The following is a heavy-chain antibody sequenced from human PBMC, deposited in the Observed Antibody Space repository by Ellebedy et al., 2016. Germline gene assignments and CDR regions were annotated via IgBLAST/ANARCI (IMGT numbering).Heavy chain of an antibody. CDR1: GYTFTSYW. Sequence: ASVKVSCKGSGYTFTSYWIGWVRQMPGKGLECMGIIYPGDSDTRYSPSFQGQVIISADKSISTAYLQWSSLKASATAMYYCARREYSYGHGWYFDLWGRGTLVTVSS. J-gene: IGHJ2*01. D-gene: IGHD5-18*01. V-gene: IGHV5-51*01. CDR3: ARREYSYGHGWYFDL. CDR2: IYPGDSDT.